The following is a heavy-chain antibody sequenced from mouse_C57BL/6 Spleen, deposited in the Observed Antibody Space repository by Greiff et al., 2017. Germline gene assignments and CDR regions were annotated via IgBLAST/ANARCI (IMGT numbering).Heavy chain of an antibody. V-gene: IGHV1-50*01. Sequence: VQLQQPGAELVKPGASVKLSCKASGYTFTSYWMQWVKQRPGQGLEWIGEIDPSDSYTNYNQKFKGKATLTVDTSSSTAYMQLSSLTSEDSAVYYCARDGHGDYAMDYWGQGTSVTVSS. J-gene: IGHJ4*01. D-gene: IGHD2-2*01. CDR3: ARDGHGDYAMDY. CDR2: IDPSDSYT. CDR1: GYTFTSYW.